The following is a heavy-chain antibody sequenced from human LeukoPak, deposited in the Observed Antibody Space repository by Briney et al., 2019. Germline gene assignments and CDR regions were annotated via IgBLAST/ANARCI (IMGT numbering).Heavy chain of an antibody. J-gene: IGHJ4*02. CDR2: IYYSGST. Sequence: SETLSLTCTVSGGSLSNYYWSWIRLPPGKGLEWIGYIYYSGSTNYNPSLKSRVTISVDMSKNQFSLKLSSVTAADTAVYYCARSGTVGAMPVWGQGTLVTVSS. CDR3: ARSGTVGAMPV. D-gene: IGHD1-26*01. CDR1: GGSLSNYY. V-gene: IGHV4-59*08.